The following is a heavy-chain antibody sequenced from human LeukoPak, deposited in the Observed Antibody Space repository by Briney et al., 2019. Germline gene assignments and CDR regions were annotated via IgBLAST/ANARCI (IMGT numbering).Heavy chain of an antibody. J-gene: IGHJ5*02. CDR1: GDSVSSNSAA. Sequence: SQTLSLTCAISGDSVSSNSAAWNWIRQSPSRGLEWLGRTYYRSKWYNDYAVSVKSRITINPDTSKNQFSLQLNSVTPEDTAMYYCARAVTYFYGSVTYDWFDPWGQGTLVTVSS. D-gene: IGHD3-10*01. CDR2: TYYRSKWYN. V-gene: IGHV6-1*01. CDR3: ARAVTYFYGSVTYDWFDP.